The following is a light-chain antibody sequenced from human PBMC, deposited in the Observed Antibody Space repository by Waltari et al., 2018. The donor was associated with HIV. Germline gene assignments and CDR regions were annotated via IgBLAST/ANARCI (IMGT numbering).Light chain of an antibody. CDR3: QSTDSSGTRI. V-gene: IGLV3-25*03. J-gene: IGLJ2*01. Sequence: SSELTQSPSVSVSPGQTARIPCSGDALPKQYTSWYQQKPGQAPVLVIYKDKERPSGIPERFSGSTSGTTVTLTISGLQAEDEADYYCQSTDSSGTRIFGGGTKLTVL. CDR1: ALPKQY. CDR2: KDK.